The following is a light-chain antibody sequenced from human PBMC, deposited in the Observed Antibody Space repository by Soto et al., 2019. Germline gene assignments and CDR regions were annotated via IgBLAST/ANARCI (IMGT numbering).Light chain of an antibody. Sequence: DIPMTQSPSTLSASVGDRVTITCRASQSISYWLAWYQQKPGKTPTVLIYKASILGSGVPSRFSGSGSGTEFTLTINSLQPEDFATYYCHHYASYPITFGGGTKVEIK. CDR2: KAS. V-gene: IGKV1-5*03. J-gene: IGKJ4*01. CDR3: HHYASYPIT. CDR1: QSISYW.